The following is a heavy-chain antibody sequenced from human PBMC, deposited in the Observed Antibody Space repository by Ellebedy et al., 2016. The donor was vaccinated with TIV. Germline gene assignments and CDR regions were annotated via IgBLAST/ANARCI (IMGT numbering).Heavy chain of an antibody. Sequence: GESLKIPCVASGFTFSSYAMCWVRQAPGKGLEWVSTISDSGANTYFPDSVKGRFTISRDNSRNTVYLQMNNLRAEDKAVYYCAKDKVFGDSKWEIDVWGQGTTVTVSS. J-gene: IGHJ6*02. D-gene: IGHD4-17*01. CDR3: AKDKVFGDSKWEIDV. V-gene: IGHV3-23*01. CDR1: GFTFSSYA. CDR2: ISDSGANT.